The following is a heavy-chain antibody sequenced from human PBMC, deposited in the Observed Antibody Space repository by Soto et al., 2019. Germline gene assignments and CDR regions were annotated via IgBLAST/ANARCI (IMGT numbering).Heavy chain of an antibody. CDR3: ARVLCSGGSCYSGYYYMDV. D-gene: IGHD2-15*01. Sequence: QVQLQESGPGLMKPSQTLSLTCTVSGGSISSGGYYWSWIRQHPGKGLEWIGYIYYSGSTYYNPSLKSRVTISVDTSKNQFSLKLSSVTAADTAVYYCARVLCSGGSCYSGYYYMDVWGKGTTVTVSS. J-gene: IGHJ6*03. CDR2: IYYSGST. CDR1: GGSISSGGYY. V-gene: IGHV4-31*03.